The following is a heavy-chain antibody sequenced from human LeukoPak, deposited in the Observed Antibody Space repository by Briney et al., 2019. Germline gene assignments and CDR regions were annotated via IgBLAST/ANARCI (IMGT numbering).Heavy chain of an antibody. V-gene: IGHV3-21*01. CDR1: GFTFSDYA. Sequence: PGGSLRLSCAASGFTFSDYAMNWVRQAPGEGLEWVSSITSSSTYIYYADSLKGRFTISRDDAKNSLYLQMNSLRAEDTAVYYCARDNGDVVAPLLDVWGKGTTVTISS. CDR2: ITSSSTYI. D-gene: IGHD2-21*01. J-gene: IGHJ6*04. CDR3: ARDNGDVVAPLLDV.